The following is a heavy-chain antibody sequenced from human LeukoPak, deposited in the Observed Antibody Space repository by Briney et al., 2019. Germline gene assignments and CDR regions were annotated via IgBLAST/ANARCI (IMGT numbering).Heavy chain of an antibody. CDR3: ARGGFDYYGTGRAFDV. CDR1: GYTFTSYA. Sequence: ASVKVSCKASGYTFTSYAMNWVRQAPGQGLEWMGWISNDNGITNYAPQFQGRVTLDTETYTSTAYMELRNLRSDDTAVYYCARGGFDYYGTGRAFDVWGQGTLVTVSS. J-gene: IGHJ4*02. CDR2: ISNDNGIT. D-gene: IGHD3-10*01. V-gene: IGHV1-18*01.